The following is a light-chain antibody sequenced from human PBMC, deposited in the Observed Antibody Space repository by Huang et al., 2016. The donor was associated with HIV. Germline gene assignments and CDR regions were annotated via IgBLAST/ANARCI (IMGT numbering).Light chain of an antibody. Sequence: EIVMTQSPATLSVSVWQEVTLSCRASEDVGNKLAWYQQRPGQAPTLLIYGASTRGRNIPDRFSGGGSGTKFTLTISSLQSEDFAVYYCQQYHEWPPITFGQGTRLDIK. CDR1: EDVGNK. V-gene: IGKV3-15*01. J-gene: IGKJ5*01. CDR2: GAS. CDR3: QQYHEWPPIT.